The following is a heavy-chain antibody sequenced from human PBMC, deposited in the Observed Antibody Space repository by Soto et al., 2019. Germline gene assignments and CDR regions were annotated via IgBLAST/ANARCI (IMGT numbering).Heavy chain of an antibody. CDR2: IYYSGST. D-gene: IGHD3-10*01. CDR1: GGSISSGGYY. V-gene: IGHV4-31*03. CDR3: ARERKEYGSGTCLIDP. J-gene: IGHJ5*02. Sequence: SETLSLTCTVSGGSISSGGYYWSWIRQHPGKGLEWIGYIYYSGSTYYNPSLKSRVTISVDTSKNQFSLKLSSVTAADTAVYYCARERKEYGSGTCLIDPWGQGTLVTVSS.